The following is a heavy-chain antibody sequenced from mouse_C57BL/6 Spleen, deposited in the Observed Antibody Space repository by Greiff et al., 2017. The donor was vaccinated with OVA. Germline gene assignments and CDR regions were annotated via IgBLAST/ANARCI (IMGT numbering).Heavy chain of an antibody. CDR1: GFTFSSYG. Sequence: EVQRVESGGDLVKPGGSLKLSCAASGFTFSSYGMSWVRQTPDKRLEWVATISSGGSYTYYPDSVKGRFTISRDNAKNTLYLQMSSLKSEDTAMYYCARLGDYDAMDYWGQGTSVTVSS. V-gene: IGHV5-6*01. CDR3: ARLGDYDAMDY. J-gene: IGHJ4*01. CDR2: ISSGGSYT.